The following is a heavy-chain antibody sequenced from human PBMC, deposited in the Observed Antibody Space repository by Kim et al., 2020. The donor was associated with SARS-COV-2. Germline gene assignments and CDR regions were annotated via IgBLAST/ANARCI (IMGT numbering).Heavy chain of an antibody. CDR3: VRSRIAAAGIIDY. Sequence: YARGFTGRVVFSLDTSVSTAYLQISSLKAEDTAVYYCVRSRIAAAGIIDYWGQGTLVTVSS. V-gene: IGHV7-4-1*02. J-gene: IGHJ4*02. D-gene: IGHD6-13*01.